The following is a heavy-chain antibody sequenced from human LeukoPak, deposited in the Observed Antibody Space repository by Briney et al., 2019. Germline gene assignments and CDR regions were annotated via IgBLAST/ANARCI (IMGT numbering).Heavy chain of an antibody. CDR1: GFTFSSYS. Sequence: PGGSLRLSCAASGFTFSSYSMNWARQAPGKGLEWVSSISSSSSYIYYADSVKGRFTISRDNSKNTLYLQMNSLRAEDTAVYYCAKEHSSSFPEASDYWGQGTLVTVSS. V-gene: IGHV3-21*04. D-gene: IGHD6-6*01. CDR2: ISSSSSYI. J-gene: IGHJ4*02. CDR3: AKEHSSSFPEASDY.